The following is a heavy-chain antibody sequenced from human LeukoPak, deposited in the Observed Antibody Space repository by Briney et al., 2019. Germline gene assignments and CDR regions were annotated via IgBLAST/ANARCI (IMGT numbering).Heavy chain of an antibody. CDR1: GGSISSYY. Sequence: EPSETLSLTCTVSGGSISSYYWSWIRQPPGKGLEWIGYIYYSGSTNYNPSLKSRVTISVDTSKNQFSLKLSSVTAADTAVYYSARLQDWFDPWGQGTLVTVSS. J-gene: IGHJ5*02. V-gene: IGHV4-59*08. CDR3: ARLQDWFDP. CDR2: IYYSGST.